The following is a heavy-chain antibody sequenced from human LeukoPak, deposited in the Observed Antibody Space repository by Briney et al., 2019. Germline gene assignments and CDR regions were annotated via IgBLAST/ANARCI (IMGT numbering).Heavy chain of an antibody. CDR1: GGSISSYY. Sequence: SETLSLTCTVSGGSISSYYWRWIRQPPGKGLEWIGYIYYSGSTNYNPSLKSRVTISVDTSKSQFSLKLSSVTAADTAVYYCARQDSSGSMDVWGQGTTVTVSS. J-gene: IGHJ6*02. V-gene: IGHV4-59*08. CDR2: IYYSGST. CDR3: ARQDSSGSMDV. D-gene: IGHD3-22*01.